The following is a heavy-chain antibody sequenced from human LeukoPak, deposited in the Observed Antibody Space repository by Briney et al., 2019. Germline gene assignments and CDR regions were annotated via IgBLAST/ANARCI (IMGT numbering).Heavy chain of an antibody. V-gene: IGHV4-38-2*01. J-gene: IGHJ3*02. Sequence: SETLSLTCGVSGDSINSGHYWGWIRQPPGKGLEWIGSMYHSGSTYYNPSLKSRVAISIDTSKNQFSLKLRSVTAADTAVYFCARNVTMVLPGQGAFDIWGQGTMVTVSS. D-gene: IGHD4/OR15-4a*01. CDR2: MYHSGST. CDR3: ARNVTMVLPGQGAFDI. CDR1: GDSINSGHY.